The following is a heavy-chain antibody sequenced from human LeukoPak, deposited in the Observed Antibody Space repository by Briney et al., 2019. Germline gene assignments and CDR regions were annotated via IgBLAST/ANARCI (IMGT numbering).Heavy chain of an antibody. Sequence: GGSLRLSCGVSGFTFSNSVMRWVRKAPGKGLEWVSATIPSGGRTYYADSVKGRFTISRDNSKNTLYLQMNSMRADDTAVYYCARAHDPNGGHTSFWGQGTLVTVSS. V-gene: IGHV3-23*01. CDR3: ARAHDPNGGHTSF. D-gene: IGHD3-16*01. J-gene: IGHJ4*02. CDR1: GFTFSNSV. CDR2: TIPSGGRT.